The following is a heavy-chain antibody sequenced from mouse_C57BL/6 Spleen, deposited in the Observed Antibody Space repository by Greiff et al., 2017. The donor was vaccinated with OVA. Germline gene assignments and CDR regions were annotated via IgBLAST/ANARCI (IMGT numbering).Heavy chain of an antibody. CDR2: SRNKANDYTT. CDR3: ARDASHAMDY. J-gene: IGHJ4*01. V-gene: IGHV7-1*01. CDR1: GFTFSDFY. Sequence: EVMLVESGGGLVQSGRSLRLSCATSGFTFSDFYMEWVRQAPGKGLEWIAASRNKANDYTTEYSASVKGRFIVSRDTSQSILYLQMNALGADDTSIYYCARDASHAMDYWGQGTSVTVSS.